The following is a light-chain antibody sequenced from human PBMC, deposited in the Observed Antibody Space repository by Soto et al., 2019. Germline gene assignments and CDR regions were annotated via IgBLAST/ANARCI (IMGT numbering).Light chain of an antibody. CDR3: ATWDDSLNGFYV. CDR2: RKN. Sequence: QSVLTQPPSASGTPGQGVTISCFGSTSNIVSNYVYWYQQLPGTAPKLLIYRKNQRPSGVPDRFSGSKSGTSASLAISGLRSDDEADYFCATWDDSLNGFYVFGTGTKGTVL. V-gene: IGLV1-47*01. CDR1: TSNIVSNY. J-gene: IGLJ1*01.